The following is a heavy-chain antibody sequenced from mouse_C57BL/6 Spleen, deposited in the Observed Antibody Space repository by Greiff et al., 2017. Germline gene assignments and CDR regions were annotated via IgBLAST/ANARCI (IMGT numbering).Heavy chain of an antibody. CDR2: IDPETGGT. CDR3: TGWVYYYGSSYAMDY. D-gene: IGHD1-1*01. Sequence: QVQLQQSGAELVRPGASVTLSCKASGYTFTDYEMHWVKQTPVHGLEWIGAIDPETGGTAYNQKFKGKAILTADKSSSTAYMELRSLTSEDSAVYYCTGWVYYYGSSYAMDYWGQGTSVTVSS. J-gene: IGHJ4*01. V-gene: IGHV1-15*01. CDR1: GYTFTDYE.